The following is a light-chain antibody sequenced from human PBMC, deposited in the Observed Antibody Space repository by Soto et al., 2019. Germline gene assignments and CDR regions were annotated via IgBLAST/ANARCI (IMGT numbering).Light chain of an antibody. CDR3: QQYNSYLYT. V-gene: IGKV1-5*01. J-gene: IGKJ2*01. CDR2: DAS. CDR1: QGVSTY. Sequence: DIQMTQSPSSLSASVGDRVTITCRASQGVSTYLIWYQQRQGRAPKLLIYDASSLESGVPSRFSGSGSGTEFTLTISSLQPDDFATYYCQQYNSYLYTFGQGTKLEIK.